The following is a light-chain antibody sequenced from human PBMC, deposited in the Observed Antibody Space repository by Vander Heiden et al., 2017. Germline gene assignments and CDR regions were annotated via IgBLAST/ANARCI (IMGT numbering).Light chain of an antibody. Sequence: SYELTQPPSVSVSPGQTASITCSGDKLGDKYACWYQQKPGQSPVLVIYQDTKRPSGIPERFSGSNSGNTATLTISGTQAMDEAYYYCQAWDSSTRVVFGGGTKLTVL. CDR2: QDT. CDR1: KLGDKY. CDR3: QAWDSSTRVV. J-gene: IGLJ2*01. V-gene: IGLV3-1*01.